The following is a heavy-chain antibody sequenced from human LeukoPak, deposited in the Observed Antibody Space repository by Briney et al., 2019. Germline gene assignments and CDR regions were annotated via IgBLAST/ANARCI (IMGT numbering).Heavy chain of an antibody. CDR3: AREGPPDYDTI. V-gene: IGHV4-59*01. J-gene: IGHJ3*02. D-gene: IGHD3-9*01. Sequence: KSSETLSLTCTVSGGSISSYYWSWIRQPPGKGLKWIGYIYYSGSTNYNPSLKSRVTISVDTSKNQFSLKLSSVTAADTAVYYCAREGPPDYDTIWGQGTMVTVSS. CDR2: IYYSGST. CDR1: GGSISSYY.